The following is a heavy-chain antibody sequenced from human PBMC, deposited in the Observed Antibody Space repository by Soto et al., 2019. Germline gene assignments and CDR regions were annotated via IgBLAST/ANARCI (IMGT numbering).Heavy chain of an antibody. J-gene: IGHJ5*02. CDR1: GFTFSTYD. D-gene: IGHD1-26*01. CDR2: IWDDGSDN. Sequence: QLVESGGGVVQPGRSLRLSCVASGFTFSTYDMHWVRQAPGKGLEWVAVIWDDGSDNYYADALKGRFSISRDNSRNTLYMHMHNHKAEDTAVYYCVRNGLVVGPFPAPLSWCDPWGQGTLVTVSS. CDR3: VRNGLVVGPFPAPLSWCDP. V-gene: IGHV3-33*01.